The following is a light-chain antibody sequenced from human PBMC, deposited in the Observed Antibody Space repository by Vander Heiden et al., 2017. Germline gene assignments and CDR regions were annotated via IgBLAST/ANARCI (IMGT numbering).Light chain of an antibody. CDR3: MQRIEFPLT. V-gene: IGKV2-40*01. CDR2: TLS. J-gene: IGKJ4*01. CDR1: QSLLHRDDGNTY. Sequence: DIVLTQSPLPLPFTPGEPASISCPSRQSLLHRDDGNTYLDWYLQKPGQSPQLLIYTLSSRASGVPDRFSDSGSGTDFTLKISGVDAEDVGVYYCMQRIEFPLTFGGGTKLEIK.